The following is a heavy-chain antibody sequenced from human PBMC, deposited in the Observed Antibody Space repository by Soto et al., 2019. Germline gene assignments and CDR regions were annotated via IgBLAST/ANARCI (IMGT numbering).Heavy chain of an antibody. CDR1: GYTFTTYD. J-gene: IGHJ4*02. CDR3: GRKGAVDY. V-gene: IGHV1-8*01. CDR2: MNPNSGNT. D-gene: IGHD3-16*01. Sequence: QVQLVQSGAEVKKPGASVKVSGKISGYTFTTYDINWVRQATGQGLEWMGWMNPNSGNTGYAQKFQGRVTMTRDTSISTAYMELSSLRSEDSAVYYCGRKGAVDYWGQGTLVTVSS.